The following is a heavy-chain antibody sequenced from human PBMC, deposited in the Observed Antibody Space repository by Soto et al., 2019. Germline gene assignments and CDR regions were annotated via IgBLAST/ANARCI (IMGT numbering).Heavy chain of an antibody. Sequence: EVQLVESGGGLVQPGRSLRLSCAASGFTFDDYAMHWVRQAPGKGLEWVSGISWNSGSIGYADSVKGRFTISRDNAKNSLYLQMNSLRAEDTALYYCAKSSLELRGPNPIDYWGQGTLVTVSS. D-gene: IGHD1-7*01. CDR2: ISWNSGSI. J-gene: IGHJ4*02. CDR3: AKSSLELRGPNPIDY. CDR1: GFTFDDYA. V-gene: IGHV3-9*01.